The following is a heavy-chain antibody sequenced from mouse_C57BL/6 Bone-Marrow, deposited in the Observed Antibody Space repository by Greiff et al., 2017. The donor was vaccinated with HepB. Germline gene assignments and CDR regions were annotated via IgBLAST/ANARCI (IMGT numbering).Heavy chain of an antibody. CDR3: VRRWIYYYGSSYVRYAMDY. Sequence: EVKLMESGGGLVQPKGSLKLSCAASGFSFNTYAMNWVRQAPGKGLEWVARIRSKSNNYATYYADSVKDRFTISRDDSESMLYLQMNNLKTEDTAMYYCVRRWIYYYGSSYVRYAMDYWGQGTSVTVSS. V-gene: IGHV10-1*01. D-gene: IGHD1-1*01. CDR1: GFSFNTYA. J-gene: IGHJ4*01. CDR2: IRSKSNNYAT.